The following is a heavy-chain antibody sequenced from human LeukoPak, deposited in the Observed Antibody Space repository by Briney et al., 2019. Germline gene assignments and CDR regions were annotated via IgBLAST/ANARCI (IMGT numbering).Heavy chain of an antibody. CDR1: GFTFSSYS. CDR3: ARDRGFGVDY. CDR2: ISSSSSYI. D-gene: IGHD3-10*01. J-gene: IGHJ4*02. Sequence: GGSLRLSCAASGFTFSSYSMNWVRQAPGKGLEWVSSISSSSSYIYYADSVKGRFTISRDNAKNSLYLQMNSLRAKDTAVYYCARDRGFGVDYWGQGTLVTVSS. V-gene: IGHV3-21*01.